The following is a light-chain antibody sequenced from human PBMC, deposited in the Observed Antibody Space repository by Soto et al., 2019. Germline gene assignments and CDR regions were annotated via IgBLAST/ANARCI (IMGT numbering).Light chain of an antibody. J-gene: IGKJ2*01. V-gene: IGKV3-15*01. CDR1: QSLSSN. CDR2: GAS. Sequence: EIVMTQSPATLSVSPGERATLSCRASQSLSSNLAWYQQKPGQAPRLLIFGASTRATGVPGRFSGSGSGTEFTLTISRLEPEDFAVYFCQQYGDSPMYTFGQGTKLEI. CDR3: QQYGDSPMYT.